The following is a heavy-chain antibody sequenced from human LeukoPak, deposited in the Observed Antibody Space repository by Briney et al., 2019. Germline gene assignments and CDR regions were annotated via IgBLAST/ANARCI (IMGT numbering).Heavy chain of an antibody. CDR1: GYTFTSYG. J-gene: IGHJ2*01. Sequence: GASVKVSCKASGYTFTSYGISWVRQAPGQGLEWMGWISAYNGNTNYAQKLQGRVTMTTDTSTSKASMELRSLRSDDTAVYYCARCPPSLSHGYDFWSGYYTVGEDWYFDLWGRGTLVTVSS. D-gene: IGHD3-3*01. CDR3: ARCPPSLSHGYDFWSGYYTVGEDWYFDL. V-gene: IGHV1-18*01. CDR2: ISAYNGNT.